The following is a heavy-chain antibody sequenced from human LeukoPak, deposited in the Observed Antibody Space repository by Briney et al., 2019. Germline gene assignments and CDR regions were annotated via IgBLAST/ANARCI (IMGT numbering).Heavy chain of an antibody. J-gene: IGHJ5*02. CDR3: ARAAACTLWYWFDP. CDR2: INPIFGTA. Sequence: SSVQVSCKSSGGTFSSYAISWLRQAPGQGLHWMGGINPIFGTANYAQKFQDRVTITADKSTSTAYMGLSILRSEDTAVYYCARAAACTLWYWFDPWGQGTLVTVSS. V-gene: IGHV1-69*06. CDR1: GGTFSSYA. D-gene: IGHD6-13*01.